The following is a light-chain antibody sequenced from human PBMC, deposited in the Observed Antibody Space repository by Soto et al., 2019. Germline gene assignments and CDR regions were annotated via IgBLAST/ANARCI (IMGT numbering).Light chain of an antibody. V-gene: IGLV2-14*01. CDR1: SSDVGGYNY. J-gene: IGLJ7*01. CDR3: NSYTTSGTFV. CDR2: AVT. Sequence: QSALTQPVSVSGSPGQSITISCTGTSSDVGGYNYVSWYQQYPGKAPKLIIYAVTDRLSGVSTRFSGSKSGNTASLTISRLQTEDEADYYCNSYTTSGTFVFGTGTQLTVL.